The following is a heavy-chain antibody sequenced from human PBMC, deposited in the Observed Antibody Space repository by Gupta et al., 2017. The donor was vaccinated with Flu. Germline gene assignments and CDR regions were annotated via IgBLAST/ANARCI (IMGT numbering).Heavy chain of an antibody. CDR2: ISGSGGST. J-gene: IGHJ4*02. V-gene: IGHV3-23*01. Sequence: EGKLLESGGGLVKPGGSLNLACSASGLTFSGYAMSWVRQAPGKGLEWVSAISGSGGSTYYADSVKGRFTISRDNSKNTLYLQMNSLRAEDTAVYYCAKDLSELQLVLDYWGQGTLVTVSS. CDR1: GLTFSGYA. CDR3: AKDLSELQLVLDY. D-gene: IGHD6-13*01.